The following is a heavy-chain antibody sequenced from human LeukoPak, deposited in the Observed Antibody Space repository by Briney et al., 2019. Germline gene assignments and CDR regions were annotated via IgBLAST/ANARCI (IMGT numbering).Heavy chain of an antibody. D-gene: IGHD5-18*01. CDR3: AKDAAGYGYDY. J-gene: IGHJ4*02. Sequence: PGGSLRLSCAASGFTFSSYGMHWVRQAPGKGLEWVAVIWYDGSNKYYADSVKGRFTISRDNSKNTLYLQMNSLRAEDTAVYYCAKDAAGYGYDYWGQGTLVTVSS. CDR1: GFTFSSYG. V-gene: IGHV3-30*02. CDR2: IWYDGSNK.